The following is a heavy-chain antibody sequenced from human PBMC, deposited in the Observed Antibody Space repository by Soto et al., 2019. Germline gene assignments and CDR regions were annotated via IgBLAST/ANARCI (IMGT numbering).Heavy chain of an antibody. CDR1: GFTFSSYA. J-gene: IGHJ4*02. CDR3: AKWGIVLMVYASSGGGFDY. D-gene: IGHD2-8*01. V-gene: IGHV3-23*04. Sequence: EVQLVESGGGLVQPGGSLRLSCAASGFTFSSYAMSWVRQAPGKGLEWVSAISGSGGSTYYADSVKGRFTISRDNSKNTLYLQMNSLRAEDTAVYYCAKWGIVLMVYASSGGGFDYWGQGTLVTVSS. CDR2: ISGSGGST.